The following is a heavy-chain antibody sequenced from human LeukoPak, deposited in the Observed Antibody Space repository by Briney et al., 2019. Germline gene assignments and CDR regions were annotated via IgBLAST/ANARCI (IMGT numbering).Heavy chain of an antibody. CDR2: INHSGST. CDR1: GGSIKSNNW. V-gene: IGHV4-4*02. D-gene: IGHD3-22*01. CDR3: ARCRSKNYYDSSGYSA. Sequence: PSETLSLTCAVSGGSIKSNNWWSWVRQPPGKGLEWIGEINHSGSTNYNPSLKSRVTISVDTSKNQFSLKLSSVTAADTAVYYCARCRSKNYYDSSGYSAWGQGTLVTVSS. J-gene: IGHJ5*02.